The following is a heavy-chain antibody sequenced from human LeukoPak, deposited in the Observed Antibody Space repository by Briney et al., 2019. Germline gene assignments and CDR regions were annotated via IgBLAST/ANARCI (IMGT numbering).Heavy chain of an antibody. CDR1: GYTFTSYS. Sequence: ASVKVSCKASGYTFTSYSISWVRQAPGQGLEWMGWISAYNGNTNYAQKLQGRVTMTTDTSTSTAYMELRSLRSDDTAVYYCGRGRVYDSSGYTNGDAFDIWGQGTMVTVSS. CDR2: ISAYNGNT. CDR3: GRGRVYDSSGYTNGDAFDI. J-gene: IGHJ3*02. D-gene: IGHD3-22*01. V-gene: IGHV1-18*01.